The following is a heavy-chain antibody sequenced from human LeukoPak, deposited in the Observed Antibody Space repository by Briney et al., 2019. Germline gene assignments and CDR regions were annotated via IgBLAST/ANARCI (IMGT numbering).Heavy chain of an antibody. J-gene: IGHJ4*02. D-gene: IGHD5-18*01. V-gene: IGHV4-34*01. Sequence: SESLSLTCAVYGGSFSGYYWSWIRQPPGKGLEWIGEINHSGSTNYNPSLKSRVTISVDTSKNQFSLKLSSVTAADTAVYYCARARRDTAMVKGRQYYFDYWGQGTLVTVSS. CDR2: INHSGST. CDR3: ARARRDTAMVKGRQYYFDY. CDR1: GGSFSGYY.